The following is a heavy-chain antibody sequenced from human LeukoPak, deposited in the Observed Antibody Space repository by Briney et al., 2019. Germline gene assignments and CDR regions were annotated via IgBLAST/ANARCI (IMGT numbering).Heavy chain of an antibody. D-gene: IGHD6-6*01. J-gene: IGHJ4*02. CDR2: IYPGDSDI. Sequence: GESLKISCKGSGYSFTSYWIGWARQMPGKGLEWMGIIYPGDSDIRYSRSFQGQVTISADKSINTAYLQWSSLKASDTAMYYCATSEYTTTYDYWGQGTLVTVSS. CDR3: ATSEYTTTYDY. CDR1: GYSFTSYW. V-gene: IGHV5-51*01.